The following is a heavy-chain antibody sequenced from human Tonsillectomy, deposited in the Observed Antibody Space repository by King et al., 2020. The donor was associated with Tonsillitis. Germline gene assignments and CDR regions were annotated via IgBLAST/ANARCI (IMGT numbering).Heavy chain of an antibody. V-gene: IGHV3-9*01. CDR3: TKDPDDYDSSTS. CDR1: GFSFDDYA. CDR2: ISWNSGTI. J-gene: IGHJ4*02. D-gene: IGHD3-22*01. Sequence: QLVQSGGALVQPGRSLRLSCAASGFSFDDYAMHWVRQAPGKGLEWVSGISWNSGTIGYADSVKGRFTISRDNAKNFLYLQMNSLRAEDTALYYCTKDPDDYDSSTSWGQGTLVTVSS.